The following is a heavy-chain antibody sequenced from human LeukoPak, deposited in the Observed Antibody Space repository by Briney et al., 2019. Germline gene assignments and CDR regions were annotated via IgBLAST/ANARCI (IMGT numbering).Heavy chain of an antibody. CDR3: TKIGGNVVF. CDR2: IKQDGSEK. CDR1: GFTFSSYW. J-gene: IGHJ4*02. Sequence: GGSLRLSCAASGFTFSSYWMSWVRQAPGKGLEWVANIKQDGSEKYYVDSVKGRFTISRDNSKNTLSLQMTSLRAEDRAVYYCTKIGGNVVFWGQGTLVTVSS. D-gene: IGHD4-23*01. V-gene: IGHV3-7*03.